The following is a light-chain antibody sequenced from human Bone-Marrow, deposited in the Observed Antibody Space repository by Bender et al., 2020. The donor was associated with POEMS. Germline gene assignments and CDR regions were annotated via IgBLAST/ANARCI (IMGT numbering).Light chain of an antibody. CDR3: CSYAGSSIHVV. CDR2: DVT. Sequence: QSALTQPRSVSGSPGQSVTISCTGTSSDVGSYKYVSWYQQHPGKAPKFMIYDVTKRASGVPDRFSGSKSGNTASLTISGLQAEDEADYYCCSYAGSSIHVVFGGGTKLTVL. V-gene: IGLV2-11*01. CDR1: SSDVGSYKY. J-gene: IGLJ2*01.